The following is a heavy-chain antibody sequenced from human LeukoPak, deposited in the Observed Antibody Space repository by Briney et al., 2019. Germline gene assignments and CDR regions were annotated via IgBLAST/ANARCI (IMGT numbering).Heavy chain of an antibody. Sequence: GESLKISFKGSGXSFTSYCIGWVRQMPGKGLEWMRIIYPGDSDTRYSPSFQGQVTISADKSISTAYLQWSSLKASDTAMYYCARFGDRDHYYYYYYGMDVWGQGTTVTVSS. CDR2: IYPGDSDT. D-gene: IGHD3-10*01. CDR1: GXSFTSYC. J-gene: IGHJ6*02. V-gene: IGHV5-51*01. CDR3: ARFGDRDHYYYYYYGMDV.